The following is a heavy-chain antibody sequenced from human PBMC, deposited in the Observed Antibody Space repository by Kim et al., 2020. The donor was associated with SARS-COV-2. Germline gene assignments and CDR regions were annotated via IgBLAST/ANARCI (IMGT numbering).Heavy chain of an antibody. D-gene: IGHD2-8*02. Sequence: ESGNARFTIARDNAKNRLYIQMDSLRAEDTAVYDCAKIRWDFTGYGMDVWGQGTTVTVSS. V-gene: IGHV3-9*01. J-gene: IGHJ6*02. CDR3: AKIRWDFTGYGMDV.